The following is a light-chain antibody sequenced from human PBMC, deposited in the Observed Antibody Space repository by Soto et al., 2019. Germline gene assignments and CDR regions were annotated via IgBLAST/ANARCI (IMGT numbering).Light chain of an antibody. J-gene: IGKJ2*01. CDR2: AAS. V-gene: IGKV3-15*01. Sequence: IVMTQSPATLSVSPGERATLSCRASQSVNSNLARYQQKPGQVPRLLIYAASTRATGIPARFSGSGSGTEFTLTIGSLQSEDSAVYYCQQYNNWPPEYTFGQGTKLYLK. CDR1: QSVNSN. CDR3: QQYNNWPPEYT.